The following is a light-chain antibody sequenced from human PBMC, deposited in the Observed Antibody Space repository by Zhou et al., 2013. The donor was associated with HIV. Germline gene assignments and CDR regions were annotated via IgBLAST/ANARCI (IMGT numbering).Light chain of an antibody. J-gene: IGKJ5*01. Sequence: AIRITQSPSSLSASTGDRVTITCRASQGISNYLAWFQQKPGKAPKLLMSTASTLQSGVPSRFNGSGSGTDFTLTINCLQSEDFATYYCQQYYSYPQITFGQGTRLE. CDR1: QGISNY. V-gene: IGKV1-8*01. CDR2: TAS. CDR3: QQYYSYPQIT.